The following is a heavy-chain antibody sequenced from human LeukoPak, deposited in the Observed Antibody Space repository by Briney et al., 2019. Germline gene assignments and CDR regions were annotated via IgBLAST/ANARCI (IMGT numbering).Heavy chain of an antibody. V-gene: IGHV5-51*01. J-gene: IGHJ5*02. D-gene: IGHD3-3*02. CDR2: IYPGDSDT. CDR3: ARASASLDNWFDP. CDR1: GYSFTSYW. Sequence: GESLKISCKGSGYSFTSYWIGWVRQMPGKGLEWMGIIYPGDSDTRYSPSFQGQVTISADKSIGTAYLQWSSLKASDTAMYYCARASASLDNWFDPWGQGTLVTVSS.